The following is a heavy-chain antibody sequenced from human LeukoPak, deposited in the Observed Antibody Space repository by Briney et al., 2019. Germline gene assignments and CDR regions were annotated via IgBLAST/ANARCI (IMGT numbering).Heavy chain of an antibody. CDR3: ARNRDGYNSFGY. D-gene: IGHD5-24*01. V-gene: IGHV4-31*03. CDR2: IYYSGSS. J-gene: IGHJ4*02. Sequence: PSQTLSLTCTVSGGSTNNGGYYWSWIRQHPGKGLEWIGYIYYSGSSYYNPSLRSRVTISVDTSKNHFSLKLSSVTAADTAVYYCARNRDGYNSFGYWGQGTLVTVSS. CDR1: GGSTNNGGYY.